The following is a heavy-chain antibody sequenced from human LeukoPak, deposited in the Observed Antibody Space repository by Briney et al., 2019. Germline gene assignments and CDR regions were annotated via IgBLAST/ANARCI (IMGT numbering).Heavy chain of an antibody. Sequence: GGSLRLSCTASGFTFSGYWMSWVRQAPGKGLEWLANIQQDGSEKHYVDSVKGRFTISRDNAKYSLFLQMSSLRAEDTAVYYCVRDCGGGDCYSGSDHWGQGTLVIVSS. V-gene: IGHV3-7*01. CDR3: VRDCGGGDCYSGSDH. CDR1: GFTFSGYW. CDR2: IQQDGSEK. J-gene: IGHJ4*02. D-gene: IGHD2-21*02.